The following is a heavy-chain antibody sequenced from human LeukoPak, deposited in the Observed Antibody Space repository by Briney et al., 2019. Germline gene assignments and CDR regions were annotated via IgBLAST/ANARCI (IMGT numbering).Heavy chain of an antibody. CDR1: GGTFSSYA. CDR3: AKDLLGYCSSTSCYLAFDI. Sequence: GASVKVSCKASGGTFSSYAISWVRQAPGQGLEWMGGIIPIFGTANYAQKFQGRVTITTDESTSTAYMELSSLRSEDTAVYYCAKDLLGYCSSTSCYLAFDIWGQGTMVTVSS. D-gene: IGHD2-2*01. CDR2: IIPIFGTA. V-gene: IGHV1-69*05. J-gene: IGHJ3*02.